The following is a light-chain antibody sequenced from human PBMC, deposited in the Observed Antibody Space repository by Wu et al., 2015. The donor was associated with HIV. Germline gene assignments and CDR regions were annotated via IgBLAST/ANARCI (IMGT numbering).Light chain of an antibody. J-gene: IGKJ1*01. Sequence: DIQMTQSPSSLSASGGDRVTITCRASQSISGYLNWYQQKPGKAPKLLIYAASTLQSGVPSRFSGSGYGTDFTLTISSLQPEDVATYYCQKYNTAPWTFGQGTKVEMK. V-gene: IGKV1-39*01. CDR1: QSISGY. CDR3: QKYNTAPWT. CDR2: AAS.